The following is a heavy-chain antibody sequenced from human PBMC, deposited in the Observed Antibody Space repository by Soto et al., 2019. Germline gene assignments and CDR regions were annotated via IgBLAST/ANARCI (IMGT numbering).Heavy chain of an antibody. J-gene: IGHJ6*03. CDR3: ARNYCSGGSCSSLYYYYYYMDV. D-gene: IGHD2-15*01. V-gene: IGHV4-39*01. CDR2: IYYSGST. Sequence: QLQLQESGPGLVKPSETLSLTCTVSGGSISSSSYYWGWIRQPPGKGLEWIGSIYYSGSTYYNPSLKSRVTISVDTSKSQFSLKLSSVTAADTAVYYCARNYCSGGSCSSLYYYYYYMDVWGKGTTVTVSS. CDR1: GGSISSSSYY.